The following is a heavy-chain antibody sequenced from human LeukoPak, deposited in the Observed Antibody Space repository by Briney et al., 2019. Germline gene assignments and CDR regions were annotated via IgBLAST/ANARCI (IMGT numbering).Heavy chain of an antibody. CDR1: GGSISSGGYS. Sequence: SQTLSLTCVVTGGSISSGGYSWSWIRQPPGKGLEWIGYIYQSGSTYYNPSLESRVTISVDRSKNQFSLKLSSVTAADTAVYYCASLGYCSGGRCSSNWFDPWGQGTLVTVSS. D-gene: IGHD2-15*01. CDR2: IYQSGST. CDR3: ASLGYCSGGRCSSNWFDP. J-gene: IGHJ5*02. V-gene: IGHV4-30-2*01.